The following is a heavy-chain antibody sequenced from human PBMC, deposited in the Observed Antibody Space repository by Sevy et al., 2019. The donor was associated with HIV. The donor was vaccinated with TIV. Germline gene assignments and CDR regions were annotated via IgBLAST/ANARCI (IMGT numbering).Heavy chain of an antibody. J-gene: IGHJ4*02. CDR2: ISSSSNYI. D-gene: IGHD1-26*01. Sequence: GGSLRLSCAASGFTFSSYTINWVRQAPGKGLEWVSSISSSSNYIYYADSVKGRFTISRDNAKNSLYLQMNSLRAEDTAVYYCDRVYSGYYNSWGQGTLVTVSS. V-gene: IGHV3-21*01. CDR3: DRVYSGYYNS. CDR1: GFTFSSYT.